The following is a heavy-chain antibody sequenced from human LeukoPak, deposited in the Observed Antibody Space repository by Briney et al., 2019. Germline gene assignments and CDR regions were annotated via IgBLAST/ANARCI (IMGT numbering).Heavy chain of an antibody. Sequence: PGGSLRLSCAASGFTFSSYSMNWVRQAPGKGLEWVSSISSSSSYIYYADSVKGQFTISRDNSKNTLYLQMNSLRAEDTAVYYCAREPDFWSGYHFWGQGTLVTVSS. CDR3: AREPDFWSGYHF. D-gene: IGHD3-3*01. J-gene: IGHJ4*02. V-gene: IGHV3-21*01. CDR1: GFTFSSYS. CDR2: ISSSSSYI.